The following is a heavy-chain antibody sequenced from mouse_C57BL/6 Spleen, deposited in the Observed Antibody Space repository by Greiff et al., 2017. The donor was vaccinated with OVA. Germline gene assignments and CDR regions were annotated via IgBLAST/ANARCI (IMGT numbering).Heavy chain of an antibody. Sequence: DVQLQESGPGLVKPSQSLSLTCSVTGYSFTSGYYWNWIRQFPGNKLEWMGYISYDGSNNYNPTLKNLISITRDTSKNQFFLKLNSVTTEDTATYYCASPIDSSSYWFAYWGQGTLVTVSA. J-gene: IGHJ3*01. V-gene: IGHV3-6*01. CDR2: ISYDGSN. CDR1: GYSFTSGYY. CDR3: ASPIDSSSYWFAY. D-gene: IGHD3-2*02.